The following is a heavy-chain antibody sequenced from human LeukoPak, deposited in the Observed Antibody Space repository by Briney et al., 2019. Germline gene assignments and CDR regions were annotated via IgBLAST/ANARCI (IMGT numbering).Heavy chain of an antibody. D-gene: IGHD2-15*01. Sequence: SETLSLTCAVYGGSFSAYYWTWIRQPPGKGLEWIGEINHNGSTNYNPSLKSRVTISIDTSKNQFSLKLASVSAADTAVYYCARGQVVREYWGQGTLVTVSP. V-gene: IGHV4-34*01. J-gene: IGHJ4*02. CDR2: INHNGST. CDR1: GGSFSAYY. CDR3: ARGQVVREY.